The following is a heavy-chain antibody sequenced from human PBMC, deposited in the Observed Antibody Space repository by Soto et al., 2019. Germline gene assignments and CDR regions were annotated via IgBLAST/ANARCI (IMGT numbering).Heavy chain of an antibody. J-gene: IGHJ6*02. D-gene: IGHD6-19*01. CDR1: GFTFSSYS. V-gene: IGHV3-21*01. CDR2: ISSSSSYI. CDR3: ARVAVADPYYYYYGMDV. Sequence: EVQLVESGGGLVKPGGSLRLSCAASGFTFSSYSMNWVRQAPGKGLEWVSSISSSSSYIYYADSVKGRFTISRDNAKNSLYLQMNGLRAEDTAVYYCARVAVADPYYYYYGMDVWGQGTTVTVPS.